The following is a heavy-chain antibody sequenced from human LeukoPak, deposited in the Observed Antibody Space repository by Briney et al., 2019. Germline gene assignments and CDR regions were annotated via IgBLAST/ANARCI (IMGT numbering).Heavy chain of an antibody. J-gene: IGHJ4*02. V-gene: IGHV1-2*02. D-gene: IGHD5-18*01. CDR2: INPNSGGT. CDR3: ARDLKGYSDGLD. CDR1: GYTFTGYY. Sequence: ASVKVSCKASGYTFTGYYMHWVGQAPGQGLEWMGWINPNSGGTNYAQKFQGRVTMTRDTSISTAYMELSRLRSDDTAVYYCARDLKGYSDGLDWGQGTLVTVSS.